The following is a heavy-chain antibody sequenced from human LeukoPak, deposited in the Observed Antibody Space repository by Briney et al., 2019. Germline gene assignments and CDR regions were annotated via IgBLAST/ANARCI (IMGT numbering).Heavy chain of an antibody. V-gene: IGHV3-30-3*01. D-gene: IGHD1-1*01. CDR1: GFTFSSYA. J-gene: IGHJ3*02. CDR2: ISYDGSNK. Sequence: GGSLRLSCAASGFTFSSYAMPWVRQAPGKGLEWVAVISYDGSNKYYADSVKGRFTISRDNSKNTLYLQMNSLRAEDTAVYYCAKGLQKRGRAFDIWGQGTMVTVSS. CDR3: AKGLQKRGRAFDI.